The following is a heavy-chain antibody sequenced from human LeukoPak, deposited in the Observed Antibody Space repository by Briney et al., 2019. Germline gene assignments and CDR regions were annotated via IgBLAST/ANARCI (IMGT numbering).Heavy chain of an antibody. CDR3: ARDLGFYDSSGYWAP. J-gene: IGHJ4*02. V-gene: IGHV1-2*02. CDR2: INPNSGGT. CDR1: GYTFTGYY. D-gene: IGHD3-22*01. Sequence: ASVKVSCKASGYTFTGYYMHWVRQAPGQGLEWMGWINPNSGGTNYAQKFQGRVTMTRDTSISTAYMELSRLRSDDTAVYYCARDLGFYDSSGYWAPWGQGTLVTVSS.